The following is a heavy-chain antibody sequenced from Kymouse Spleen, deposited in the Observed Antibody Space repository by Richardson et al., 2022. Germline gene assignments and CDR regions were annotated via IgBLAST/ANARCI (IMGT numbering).Heavy chain of an antibody. CDR3: ARGYPTTVTFYWYFDL. CDR1: GGSFSGYY. V-gene: IGHV4-34*01. CDR2: INHSGST. D-gene: IGHD4-17*01. J-gene: IGHJ2*01. Sequence: QVQLQQWGAGLLKPSETLSLTCAVYGGSFSGYYWSWIRQPPGKGLEWIGEINHSGSTNYNPSLKSRVTISVDTSKNQFSLKLSSVTAADTAVYYCARGYPTTVTFYWYFDLWGRGTLVTVSS.